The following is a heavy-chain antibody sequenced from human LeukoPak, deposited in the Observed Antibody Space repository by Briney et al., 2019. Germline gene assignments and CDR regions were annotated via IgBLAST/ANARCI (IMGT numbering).Heavy chain of an antibody. CDR3: ARSSESYDSSGYYSYYFDY. V-gene: IGHV4-59*01. D-gene: IGHD3-22*01. CDR1: GGSISSYY. CDR2: IYYSGST. J-gene: IGHJ4*02. Sequence: SETLSLTCTVPGGSISSYYWSWIRQPPGKGLEWIGYIYYSGSTHYNPSLRSRVTISVDTSKNQFSLKLRSVTAADTAVYYCARSSESYDSSGYYSYYFDYWGQGTLVTVSS.